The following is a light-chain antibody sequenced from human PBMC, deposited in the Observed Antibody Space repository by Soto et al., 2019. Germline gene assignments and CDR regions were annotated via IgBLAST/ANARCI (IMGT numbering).Light chain of an antibody. CDR1: QSISSW. V-gene: IGKV1-5*01. CDR3: QQYNSYPIT. CDR2: DAS. Sequence: DIQMTQSPSTLSASVGDRVTITCRASQSISSWLAWYRQTPGTAPKLLIYDASNLESGVPSRFSGSGSGTEFTLTISSLQPDDFATYYCQQYNSYPITFGQGTRLE. J-gene: IGKJ5*01.